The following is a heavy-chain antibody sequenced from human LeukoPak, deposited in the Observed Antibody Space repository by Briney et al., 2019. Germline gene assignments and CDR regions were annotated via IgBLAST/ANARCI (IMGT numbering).Heavy chain of an antibody. V-gene: IGHV1-69*05. D-gene: IGHD2-15*01. Sequence: SVKVSCKASGGTFSSYAISWVRQAPGQGLEWMGGVIPIFGTANYAQKFQGRVTITTDESTSTAYMELSSLRSEDTAVYYCARGGAQYCSGGSCYSKSTLDNWFDPWGQGTLVTVSS. J-gene: IGHJ5*02. CDR3: ARGGAQYCSGGSCYSKSTLDNWFDP. CDR1: GGTFSSYA. CDR2: VIPIFGTA.